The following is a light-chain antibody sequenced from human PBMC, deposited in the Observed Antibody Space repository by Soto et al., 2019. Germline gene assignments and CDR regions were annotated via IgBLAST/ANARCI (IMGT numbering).Light chain of an antibody. V-gene: IGLV2-8*01. CDR3: NSFAGRNTVL. Sequence: QSALTQPPSASGSPGQSVTISCTGTSSDVGGYNYVSWYQQHPGKAPKLLIYEVTKRPSGVPDRFSSSKSGNTASLTVSGLQAEDEADYYCNSFAGRNTVLFGGGTKLTVL. J-gene: IGLJ2*01. CDR2: EVT. CDR1: SSDVGGYNY.